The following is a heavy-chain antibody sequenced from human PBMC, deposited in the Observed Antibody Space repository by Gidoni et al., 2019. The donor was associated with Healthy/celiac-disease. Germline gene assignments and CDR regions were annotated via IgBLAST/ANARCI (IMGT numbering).Heavy chain of an antibody. V-gene: IGHV3-7*04. CDR1: GFTFSSYW. Sequence: EVQLVESGGGLVQPGGSLRLSCAASGFTFSSYWMSWVRQAPGKGLEWVANIKQDGSEKYYVDSVKGRFTISRDNAKNSLYLQMNSLRAEDTAVYYCARDQAAPYPSRYYGMDVWGQGTTVTVSS. CDR2: IKQDGSEK. CDR3: ARDQAAPYPSRYYGMDV. D-gene: IGHD6-13*01. J-gene: IGHJ6*02.